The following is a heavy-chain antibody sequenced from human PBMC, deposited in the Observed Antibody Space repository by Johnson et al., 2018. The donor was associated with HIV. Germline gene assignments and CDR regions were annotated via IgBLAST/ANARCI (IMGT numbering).Heavy chain of an antibody. J-gene: IGHJ3*01. CDR3: ARGVRGVIID. V-gene: IGHV3-66*01. CDR2: IYSGGST. D-gene: IGHD3-10*01. Sequence: VQLVESGGGVVQPGRSVRLSCAASGFSLGTYAMHWVRQAPGKGLEWVSIIYSGGSTYYADSVKGRFTISRDSSKNTVYLQMNNLRAEDTAVYNCARGVRGVIIDWGQGTMVDVSS. CDR1: GFSLGTYA.